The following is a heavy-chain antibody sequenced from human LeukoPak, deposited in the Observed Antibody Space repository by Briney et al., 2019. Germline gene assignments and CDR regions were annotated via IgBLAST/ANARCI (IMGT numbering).Heavy chain of an antibody. Sequence: SETLSLTCTVSGYSISSGYYWGWIRQPPGKGLEWIGSIYHSGSTYYNPSLKSRVAISADTSQNQFSLKLSSVTAADTAVYYCASRKLGNDYWGQGTLVTVSS. V-gene: IGHV4-38-2*02. CDR3: ASRKLGNDY. D-gene: IGHD7-27*01. CDR2: IYHSGST. CDR1: GYSISSGYY. J-gene: IGHJ4*02.